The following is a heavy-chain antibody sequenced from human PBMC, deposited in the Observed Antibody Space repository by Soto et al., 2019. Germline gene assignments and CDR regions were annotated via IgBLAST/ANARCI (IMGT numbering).Heavy chain of an antibody. CDR1: GGSISSSSYY. CDR2: IYYSGST. J-gene: IGHJ3*02. Sequence: SETLSLTCTVSGGSISSSSYYWGWVRQPPGKGLEWIGSIYYSGSTYYNPSLKSRVTISVDTSKNQFSLKLSSVTAADTAVYYCARTNGSGSYYRLEPGAFDIWGQGTMVTVSS. CDR3: ARTNGSGSYYRLEPGAFDI. V-gene: IGHV4-39*01. D-gene: IGHD3-10*01.